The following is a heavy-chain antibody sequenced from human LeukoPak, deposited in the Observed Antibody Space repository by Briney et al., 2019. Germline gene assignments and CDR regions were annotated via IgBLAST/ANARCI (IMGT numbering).Heavy chain of an antibody. J-gene: IGHJ4*02. D-gene: IGHD2-15*01. CDR2: ISSSSSYI. Sequence: GGSLRLSCAASGFTFSRYSINWVRQAPGKGLEWVSSISSSSSYIYYAEPVKGRFTVFRDNAKNSLYLQMNSLRAEDTAVYYCASRSGYCSGGSCSDYWGQGTLVTVSS. V-gene: IGHV3-21*01. CDR1: GFTFSRYS. CDR3: ASRSGYCSGGSCSDY.